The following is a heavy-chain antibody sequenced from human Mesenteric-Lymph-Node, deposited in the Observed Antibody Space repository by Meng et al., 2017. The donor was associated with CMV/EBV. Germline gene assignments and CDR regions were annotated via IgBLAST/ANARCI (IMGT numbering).Heavy chain of an antibody. CDR1: GFTFTSSA. D-gene: IGHD1-7*01. Sequence: SVKVSCKASGFTFTSSAVQWVRQARGQRLEWIGWIVVGSGNTNYAQKFQERVTITRDMSTSTAYMELSSLRSEDTAVYYCAKAREAWNYRNPFDYWGQGTLVTVSS. V-gene: IGHV1-58*01. CDR2: IVVGSGNT. J-gene: IGHJ4*02. CDR3: AKAREAWNYRNPFDY.